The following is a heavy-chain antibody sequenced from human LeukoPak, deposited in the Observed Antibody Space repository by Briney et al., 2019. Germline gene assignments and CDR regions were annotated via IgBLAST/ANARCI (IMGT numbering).Heavy chain of an antibody. V-gene: IGHV4-4*07. CDR2: IYTSGST. D-gene: IGHD3-10*01. Sequence: SETLSLTCTVSGGSISSYYWSWIRQPAGKGLEWIWCIYTSGSTNYNPSLMSRVTMSVDTCKNQFSLKLSSVTAADTAVYYCAREPLITMVRGVKLGPRYYYYYYMDVWGKGTTVTISS. CDR1: GGSISSYY. J-gene: IGHJ6*03. CDR3: AREPLITMVRGVKLGPRYYYYYYMDV.